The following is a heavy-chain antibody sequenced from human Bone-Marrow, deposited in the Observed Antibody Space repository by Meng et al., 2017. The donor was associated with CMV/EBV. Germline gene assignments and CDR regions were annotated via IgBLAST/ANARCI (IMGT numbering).Heavy chain of an antibody. V-gene: IGHV3-53*01. CDR1: GFTFSNYA. CDR2: IYSGGST. CDR3: ARDYGYCSSTSCYPPYYYYYGMDV. D-gene: IGHD2-2*03. Sequence: GGSLRLSCAASGFTFSNYAMSWVRQAPGKGLEWVSVIYSGGSTYYADSVKGRFTISRDNSKNTLYLQMNSLRAEDTAVYYCARDYGYCSSTSCYPPYYYYYGMDVWGQGTTVTVSS. J-gene: IGHJ6*02.